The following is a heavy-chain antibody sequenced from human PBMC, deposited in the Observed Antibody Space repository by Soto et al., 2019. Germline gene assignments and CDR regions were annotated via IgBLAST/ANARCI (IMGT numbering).Heavy chain of an antibody. CDR3: ARGSGSSSLEDYYYYGMDV. D-gene: IGHD6-19*01. J-gene: IGHJ6*02. Sequence: QVQLVQSGAEVKKHGASVKVSCKASGYTFTSYDINWVRQATGQGLEWMGWMNPNSGNTGYAQKFQGRVTMTRNTSISTAYMELSSLRSEDMAVYYCARGSGSSSLEDYYYYGMDVWGQGTTVTVSS. CDR1: GYTFTSYD. CDR2: MNPNSGNT. V-gene: IGHV1-8*01.